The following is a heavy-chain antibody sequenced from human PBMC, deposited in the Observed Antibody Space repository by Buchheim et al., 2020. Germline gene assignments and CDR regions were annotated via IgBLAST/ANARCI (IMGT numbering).Heavy chain of an antibody. CDR3: ARERGEMAPRPSWLDP. D-gene: IGHD6-6*01. J-gene: IGHJ5*02. V-gene: IGHV1-18*01. Sequence: QVQLVQSGAEVKKPGASVKVSCKASGYTFTRYGINWVRQAPGQGLEWMGWISNYNGNSNYARKFQDRFTMTTDTATSTTYMEVRRLRSDDTAVYYCARERGEMAPRPSWLDPWGQRTL. CDR1: GYTFTRYG. CDR2: ISNYNGNS.